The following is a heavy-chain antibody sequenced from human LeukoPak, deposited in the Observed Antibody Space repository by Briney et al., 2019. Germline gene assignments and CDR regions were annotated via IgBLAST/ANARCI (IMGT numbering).Heavy chain of an antibody. CDR3: ASLWHSSGYYFDY. CDR2: IYYSGST. CDR1: GGSISSSSYY. Sequence: PSETLSLTCTVSGGSISSSSYYWGWIRQPPGTGLEWIGSIYYSGSTYYNPSLKSRVTISVDTSKNQFSLKLSSVTAADTAVYYCASLWHSSGYYFDYWGQGTLVTVSS. J-gene: IGHJ4*02. V-gene: IGHV4-39*01. D-gene: IGHD3-22*01.